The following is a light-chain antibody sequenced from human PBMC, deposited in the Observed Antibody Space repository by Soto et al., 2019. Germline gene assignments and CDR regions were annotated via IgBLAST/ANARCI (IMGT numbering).Light chain of an antibody. CDR2: AAS. Sequence: DLQMTQSPSSLSESVGDRVTVTCRASQDISTYLAWYQQKPGRAPKLLIYAASNLQSGVPSRFTGSGSGTDVTLTIHSLQPEDFASYYRQQTYTMPRAFGQGTKVEVK. J-gene: IGKJ1*01. CDR3: QQTYTMPRA. CDR1: QDISTY. V-gene: IGKV1-39*01.